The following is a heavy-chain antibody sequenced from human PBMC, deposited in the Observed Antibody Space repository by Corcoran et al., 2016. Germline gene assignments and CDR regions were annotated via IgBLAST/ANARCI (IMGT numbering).Heavy chain of an antibody. J-gene: IGHJ4*02. CDR3: ARVAMIVVDY. CDR2: ISSSSTCI. V-gene: IGHV3-21*01. CDR1: GFTFSSYS. Sequence: EVQRVESGGGLVKPGGSLRLSCAASGFTFSSYSMKWVRQAPGKGLAWVPSISSSSTCIYYADSVKGRFTISRDNAKNLLYLQMNSLRAEDTAVYYCARVAMIVVDYWGQGTLVTVSS. D-gene: IGHD3-22*01.